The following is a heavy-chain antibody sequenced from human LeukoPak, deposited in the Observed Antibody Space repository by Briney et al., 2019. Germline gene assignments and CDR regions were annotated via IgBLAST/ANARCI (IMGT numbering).Heavy chain of an antibody. J-gene: IGHJ4*02. CDR1: GGTFSSYA. CDR3: ARDQVPAHGIDY. D-gene: IGHD2-2*01. V-gene: IGHV1-69*13. CDR2: IIPIFGTA. Sequence: ASVKVSCKASGGTFSSYAISWVRQAPGQGLEWMGGIIPIFGTANYAQKFQGRVTITADESTSTAYMELSSLRSEDTAVYYCARDQVPAHGIDYWGQGTLVTVSS.